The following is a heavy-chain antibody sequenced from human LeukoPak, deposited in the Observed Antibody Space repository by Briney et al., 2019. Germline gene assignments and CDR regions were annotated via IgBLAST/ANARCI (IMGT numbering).Heavy chain of an antibody. Sequence: GGSLRLSCAASGFTFSSYSMNWVRQAPGQGLEWVSYISSSGSTIYYADSVKGRFTISRDNAKNSLYLQMNSLRAEDTAVYYCARQLAGNWFDPWGQGTLVTVSS. D-gene: IGHD1-1*01. J-gene: IGHJ5*02. V-gene: IGHV3-48*04. CDR3: ARQLAGNWFDP. CDR1: GFTFSSYS. CDR2: ISSSGSTI.